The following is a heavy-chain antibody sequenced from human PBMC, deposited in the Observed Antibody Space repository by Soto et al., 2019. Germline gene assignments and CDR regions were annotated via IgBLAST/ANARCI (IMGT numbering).Heavy chain of an antibody. J-gene: IGHJ6*02. CDR1: GFTFSSYA. D-gene: IGHD3-9*01. V-gene: IGHV3-30-3*01. CDR3: ARDIDPEYYDILTGPEFYGMDV. CDR2: ISYDGSNK. Sequence: QVQLVESGRGVVQPGRSLRLSCAASGFTFSSYAMHWVRQAPGKGLEWVAVISYDGSNKYYADSVKGRFTISRDNSKNTLYLQMNSLRAEDTAVYYCARDIDPEYYDILTGPEFYGMDVWGQGTTVTVSS.